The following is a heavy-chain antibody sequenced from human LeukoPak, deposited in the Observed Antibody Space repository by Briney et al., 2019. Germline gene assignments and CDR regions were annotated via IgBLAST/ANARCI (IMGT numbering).Heavy chain of an antibody. Sequence: ASLKVSCKASVYTFTGYYMHWVRQAPGQGLEWMGWINPNSGGTNYAQKFQGRVTMTRDTSISTAYMELSRLRSDDTAVYYCARVGRMAVPFDYWGQGTLVTVSS. CDR3: ARVGRMAVPFDY. D-gene: IGHD5-24*01. CDR1: VYTFTGYY. V-gene: IGHV1-2*02. J-gene: IGHJ4*02. CDR2: INPNSGGT.